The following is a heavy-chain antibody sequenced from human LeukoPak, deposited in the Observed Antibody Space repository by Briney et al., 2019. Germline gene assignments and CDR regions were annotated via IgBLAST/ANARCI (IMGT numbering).Heavy chain of an antibody. J-gene: IGHJ6*02. CDR2: VHPGDSNI. D-gene: IGHD2-15*01. CDR3: ARALYGYGMDV. V-gene: IGHV5-51*01. CDR1: GYSFSNYW. Sequence: GESLKISCKGSGYSFSNYWIDWVRQMPGKGLAWIGIVHPGDSNIKYSPSFQGQVTISADKSISTAYLQWSSLKASDTAMYYCARALYGYGMDVWGQGTTVTVSS.